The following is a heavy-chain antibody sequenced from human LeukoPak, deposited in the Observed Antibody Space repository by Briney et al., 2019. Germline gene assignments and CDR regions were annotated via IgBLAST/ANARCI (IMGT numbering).Heavy chain of an antibody. CDR3: AKDLRAVDTAMVDY. V-gene: IGHV3-30*18. D-gene: IGHD5-18*01. J-gene: IGHJ4*02. CDR1: GFTFSSYG. CDR2: ISYDGSNK. Sequence: QPGRSLRLPCAASGFTFSSYGMHWVRQAPGKGLEWVAVISYDGSNKYYADSVKGRFTISRDNSKNTLYLQMNSLRAEDTAVYYCAKDLRAVDTAMVDYWGQGTLVTVSS.